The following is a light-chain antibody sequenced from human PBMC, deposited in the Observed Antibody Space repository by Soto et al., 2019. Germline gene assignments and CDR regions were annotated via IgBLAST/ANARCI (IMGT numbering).Light chain of an antibody. CDR2: GTS. J-gene: IGKJ4*01. CDR3: QQYGRAPRLT. Sequence: EIVLTQSPAILSLSPGERATLSCRASQNVDSSYLAWYQQKSGQAPRLLIYGTSSTATGIPDRFSGSGSRTDFTLTISRLEPEDFAVYYCQQYGRAPRLTFGGGTKVDMK. V-gene: IGKV3-20*01. CDR1: QNVDSSY.